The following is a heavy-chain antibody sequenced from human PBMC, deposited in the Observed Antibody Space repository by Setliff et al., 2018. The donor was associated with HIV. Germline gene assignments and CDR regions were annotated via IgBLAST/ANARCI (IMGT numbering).Heavy chain of an antibody. Sequence: SETLSLTCAVYGGSLSGYYWSWIRQAPGKGREWIGEINHRGRTRYNPSLKSRVTISVETSKNQFSLKLSSVTAADTAVYYCARRRDGSSWYRGDFDYWGQGTLVTVSS. CDR3: ARRRDGSSWYRGDFDY. V-gene: IGHV4-34*01. J-gene: IGHJ4*02. CDR1: GGSLSGYY. CDR2: INHRGRT. D-gene: IGHD6-13*01.